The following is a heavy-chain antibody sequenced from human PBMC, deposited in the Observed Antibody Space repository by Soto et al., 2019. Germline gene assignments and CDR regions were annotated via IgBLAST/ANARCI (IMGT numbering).Heavy chain of an antibody. CDR3: SKGPHLGIISPTHDH. Sequence: EVQVLESGGGLVQPGGSLRLSCAASGFTFRTSAMSWVRRAPGKGLEWVSGINSDDSKHYIASVRGRFTISRDNSKETLFLEKNRLRAQEKGIIFWSKGPHLGIISPTHDHWGQGTLVTVSS. J-gene: IGHJ4*02. V-gene: IGHV3-23*01. D-gene: IGHD3-16*01. CDR1: GFTFRTSA. CDR2: INSDDSK.